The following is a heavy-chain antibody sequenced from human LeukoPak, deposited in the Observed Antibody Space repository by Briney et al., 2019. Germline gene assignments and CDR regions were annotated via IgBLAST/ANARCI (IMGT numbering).Heavy chain of an antibody. J-gene: IGHJ4*02. CDR3: ARHDYASPLIYFDS. V-gene: IGHV4-59*08. D-gene: IGHD4-17*01. Sequence: PSETLSLTCTVSGGSISTYYWSWIRQPPGKGLEWIAYIYYSGATRYNPSLKSRVSLSVDTSKNQFSLKLSSVTAADTAVYYCARHDYASPLIYFDSWGQGTLVTVS. CDR1: GGSISTYY. CDR2: IYYSGAT.